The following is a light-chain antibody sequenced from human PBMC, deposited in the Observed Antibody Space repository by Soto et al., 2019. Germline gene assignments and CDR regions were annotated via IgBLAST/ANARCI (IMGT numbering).Light chain of an antibody. V-gene: IGKV3-11*01. Sequence: VVLTQSPATLSLSPVERATLSGRTSLSVSVYLDWYQQKPGQAPRLLISDASNRATGIPARFSGSGSGTDFTLTISRLEPEDFAVYYCQQYGSSCTFGQGTRLEIK. J-gene: IGKJ5*01. CDR1: LSVSVY. CDR2: DAS. CDR3: QQYGSSCT.